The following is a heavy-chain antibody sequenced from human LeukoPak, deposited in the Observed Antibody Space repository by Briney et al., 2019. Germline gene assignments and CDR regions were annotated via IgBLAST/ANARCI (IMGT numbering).Heavy chain of an antibody. D-gene: IGHD3-10*01. CDR2: INPSGGST. Sequence: ASVKVSCKASGYTFTSYYMHWVRQAPGQGLEWMGIINPSGGSTSYAQKFQGRVTMTRDTSTSTVYMELSSLRSEDTAVYYCARDSYYGSGGYYNDDHAAHGMDVWGQGTTVTVSS. CDR3: ARDSYYGSGGYYNDDHAAHGMDV. J-gene: IGHJ6*02. V-gene: IGHV1-46*01. CDR1: GYTFTSYY.